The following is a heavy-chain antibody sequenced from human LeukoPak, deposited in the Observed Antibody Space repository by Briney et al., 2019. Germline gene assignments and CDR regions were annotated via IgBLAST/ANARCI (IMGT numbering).Heavy chain of an antibody. CDR3: ASAWSSGRQGGYYFDY. Sequence: PSETLSLTCAVYGGSFSVYYWSWIRQPPGKGLEWIGEINHSGSTNYNPSLKSRVTISVDTSKNQFSLKLSSVTAADTAVYYCASAWSSGRQGGYYFDYWGQGTLVTVSS. D-gene: IGHD3-22*01. CDR2: INHSGST. CDR1: GGSFSVYY. J-gene: IGHJ4*02. V-gene: IGHV4-34*01.